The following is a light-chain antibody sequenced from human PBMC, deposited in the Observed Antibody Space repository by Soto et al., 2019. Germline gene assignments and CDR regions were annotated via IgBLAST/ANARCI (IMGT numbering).Light chain of an antibody. J-gene: IGKJ1*01. Sequence: DIPMTQSPSTLSASVGDRVTITCRASQSISTLLAWYQQKPGKAPKLLIYDASSLESGVPSRFSGSESGTEFTLTISSLQPDDFATYYCQQYNSYPWTFGQGTKVEVK. CDR2: DAS. CDR3: QQYNSYPWT. V-gene: IGKV1-5*01. CDR1: QSISTL.